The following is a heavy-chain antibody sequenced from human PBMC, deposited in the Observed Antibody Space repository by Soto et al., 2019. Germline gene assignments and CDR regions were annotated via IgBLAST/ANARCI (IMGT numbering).Heavy chain of an antibody. CDR2: ISGSATNT. D-gene: IGHD6-13*01. J-gene: IGHJ6*02. Sequence: PGGSLRLSCTASGFPFTRYAMTWVRQAPGKGLEWVSTISGSATNTYFADAVKGRFTISRDTSKNTVSLQMNSLRAGDTAIYYCARDHGYFFAMDVWGQGTRVTVSS. CDR1: GFPFTRYA. CDR3: ARDHGYFFAMDV. V-gene: IGHV3-23*01.